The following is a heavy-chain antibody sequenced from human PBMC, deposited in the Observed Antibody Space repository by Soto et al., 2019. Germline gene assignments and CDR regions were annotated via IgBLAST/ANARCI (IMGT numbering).Heavy chain of an antibody. CDR1: GYTFTSYG. Sequence: QVQLVQSGAEVKKPGASVKVSCKASGYTFTSYGISWVRQAPGQGLEWMGWISAYNGNTNYAQKLQGRVTMTTDTTTSTAYMELRSLRSDDTAVYYCARGSSSWFYYYYYGMDVWGQGTTVTVSS. D-gene: IGHD6-6*01. CDR3: ARGSSSWFYYYYYGMDV. CDR2: ISAYNGNT. V-gene: IGHV1-18*01. J-gene: IGHJ6*02.